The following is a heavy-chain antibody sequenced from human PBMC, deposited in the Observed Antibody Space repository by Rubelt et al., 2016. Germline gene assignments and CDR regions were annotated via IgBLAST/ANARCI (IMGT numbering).Heavy chain of an antibody. Sequence: QVTLRESGPALVKPTQTLTLTCTFSGFSLSTSGMCVSWIRQPPGKALEWLALIDWDDDKYYSTSLKTRLTISKDTPKQQVVLTVTKMGPVDTSTCYCAFWRGYGVDFDFWGQGTLVTVSS. V-gene: IGHV2-70*01. J-gene: IGHJ4*03. CDR1: GFSLSTSGMC. D-gene: IGHD5-18*01. CDR3: AFWRGYGVDFDF. CDR2: IDWDDDK.